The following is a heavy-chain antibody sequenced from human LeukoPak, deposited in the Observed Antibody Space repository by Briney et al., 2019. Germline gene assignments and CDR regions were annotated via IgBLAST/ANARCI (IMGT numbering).Heavy chain of an antibody. V-gene: IGHV3-48*04. CDR2: ISFSVNTK. J-gene: IGHJ4*02. CDR1: GFTFSDYS. CDR3: ARAHYSSFDY. Sequence: GGSLRLSCAASGFTFSDYSMNWVRQAPGKGLEWVSYISFSVNTKYYGDSVKGRFTISRDNAKNSLYLQSLYLQMNSLRAEDTAVYYCARAHYSSFDYWGQGTLVTVSS. D-gene: IGHD3-22*01.